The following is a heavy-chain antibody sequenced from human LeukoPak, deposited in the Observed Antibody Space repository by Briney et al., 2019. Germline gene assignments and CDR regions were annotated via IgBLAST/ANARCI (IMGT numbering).Heavy chain of an antibody. D-gene: IGHD3-10*01. CDR1: GFTFSSYA. J-gene: IGHJ6*03. CDR2: ISGSGGST. CDR3: ENPLENTGDYYYMDG. V-gene: IGHV3-23*01. Sequence: GGSLRLSCAASGFTFSSYAMSCVRQAPGEGLECVSAISGSGGSTYYADSVKGRFTTSRDNSKNTRYLQMKSLRAENTPVYNFENPLENTGDYYYMDGWGKGTTVTVS.